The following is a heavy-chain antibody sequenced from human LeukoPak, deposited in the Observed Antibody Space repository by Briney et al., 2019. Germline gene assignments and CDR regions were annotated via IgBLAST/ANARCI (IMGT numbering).Heavy chain of an antibody. Sequence: PGGSLRLSCAASGFTFSSYSMNWVRQAPGKGLEWVSSISSSSSYIYYADSVKGRFTISRDNAKNSLYLQMNSLRAEDTAVYYCASSIQLWFHWEDYWGQGTLVTVSS. CDR1: GFTFSSYS. CDR3: ASSIQLWFHWEDY. D-gene: IGHD5-18*01. CDR2: ISSSSSYI. V-gene: IGHV3-21*04. J-gene: IGHJ4*02.